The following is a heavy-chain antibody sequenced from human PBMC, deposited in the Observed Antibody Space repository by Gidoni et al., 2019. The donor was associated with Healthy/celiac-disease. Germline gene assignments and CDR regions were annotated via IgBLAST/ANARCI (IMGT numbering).Heavy chain of an antibody. J-gene: IGHJ4*02. CDR3: ARGGVYDFWSGYRFDY. V-gene: IGHV4-59*01. Sequence: QVQLQESGPGLVKPSETLSLTCTVSGGSISSYYWSWIRQPPGKGLEWIGYIYYSGSTNYNPSLKSRVTISVDTSKNQFSLKLSSVTAADTAVYYCARGGVYDFWSGYRFDYWGQGTLVTVSS. CDR1: GGSISSYY. D-gene: IGHD3-3*01. CDR2: IYYSGST.